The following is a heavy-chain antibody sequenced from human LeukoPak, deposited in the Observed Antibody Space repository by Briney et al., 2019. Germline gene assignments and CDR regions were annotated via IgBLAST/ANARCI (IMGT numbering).Heavy chain of an antibody. V-gene: IGHV1-69*05. Sequence: SVKVSCKASGGTFSSYAISWVRQAPGQGLEWMGGIIPIFGTANYAQKFQGRVTITTDESTSTAYMELSSLRSEDTAVYYCARDPHYYYDSSGHNWYDPWGQGTLVNVSS. D-gene: IGHD3-22*01. J-gene: IGHJ5*02. CDR2: IIPIFGTA. CDR1: GGTFSSYA. CDR3: ARDPHYYYDSSGHNWYDP.